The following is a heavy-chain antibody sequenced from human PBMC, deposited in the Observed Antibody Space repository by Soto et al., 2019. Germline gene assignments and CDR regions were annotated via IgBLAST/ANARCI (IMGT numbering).Heavy chain of an antibody. V-gene: IGHV3-74*01. CDR1: GFTLSGRS. J-gene: IGHJ6*04. Sequence: EVQLVEFGGGLVQPGGSLRLSCAASGFTLSGRSMHWVRQAPGKGLVWVSGIDNAGTDSTYADSVKGRFTSSRDNAKNMLYLQMNSLRVEDTAVYYCARGWFGPDVWGKGTTVTVSS. D-gene: IGHD3-10*01. CDR2: IDNAGTDS. CDR3: ARGWFGPDV.